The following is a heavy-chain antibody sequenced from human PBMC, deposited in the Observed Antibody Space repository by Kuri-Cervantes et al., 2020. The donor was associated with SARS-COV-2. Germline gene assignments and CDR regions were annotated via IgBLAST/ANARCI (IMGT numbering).Heavy chain of an antibody. Sequence: SETLSLTCTVSGGSISSGGYYWSWIRQHPGKGLEWIGYIYYSGSTNYNPYLKSRVTISVDTSKNQFSLKLSSVTAADTAVYYCARGGDFWSGYYTGFGMDVWGQGTTVTVSS. CDR1: GGSISSGGYY. CDR3: ARGGDFWSGYYTGFGMDV. J-gene: IGHJ6*02. CDR2: IYYSGST. D-gene: IGHD3-3*01. V-gene: IGHV4-61*08.